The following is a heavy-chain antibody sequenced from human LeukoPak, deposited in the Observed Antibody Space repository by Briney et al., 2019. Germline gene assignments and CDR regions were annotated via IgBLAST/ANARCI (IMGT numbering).Heavy chain of an antibody. Sequence: SQTLSLTCAISGDSVSSNSAAWNWIRQSPSRGLECLGRSYYRSKWYNDYAVSVKGRITINEDTSKNQLSLHLNSVTPEDTAVYYCARDGGFGQLLEYWGQGTLVTVSA. CDR2: SYYRSKWYN. D-gene: IGHD3-10*01. V-gene: IGHV6-1*01. CDR1: GDSVSSNSAA. CDR3: ARDGGFGQLLEY. J-gene: IGHJ4*02.